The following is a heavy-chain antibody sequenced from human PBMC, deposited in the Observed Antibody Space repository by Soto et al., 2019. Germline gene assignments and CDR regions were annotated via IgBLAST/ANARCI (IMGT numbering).Heavy chain of an antibody. CDR1: GGSISSSSYY. Sequence: SETLSLTCTVSGGSISSSSYYWGWIRQPPGKALEWIGYGYHSVSIHYNPSLKTLVTISVDTSENQFSLRLSSVTAADTAVYYCARAFAGCGAYWYFDLWGRGTQVTVS. D-gene: IGHD2-21*01. CDR2: GYHSVSI. V-gene: IGHV4-61*05. CDR3: ARAFAGCGAYWYFDL. J-gene: IGHJ2*01.